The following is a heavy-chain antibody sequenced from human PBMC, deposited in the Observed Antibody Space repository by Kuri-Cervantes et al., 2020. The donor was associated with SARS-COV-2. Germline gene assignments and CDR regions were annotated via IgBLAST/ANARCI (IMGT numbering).Heavy chain of an antibody. CDR2: IRSKANSYAT. CDR3: AKALEGGATSLYYYYYYMDV. CDR1: GFTFSGSA. Sequence: GGSLRLSCAASGFTFSGSAMHWVRQASGKGLEWVGRIRSKANSYATAYAASVKGRFTISRDNSKNTLYLQMNSLRAEDTAVYYCAKALEGGATSLYYYYYYMDVWGKGTTVTVSS. V-gene: IGHV3-73*01. D-gene: IGHD1-26*01. J-gene: IGHJ6*03.